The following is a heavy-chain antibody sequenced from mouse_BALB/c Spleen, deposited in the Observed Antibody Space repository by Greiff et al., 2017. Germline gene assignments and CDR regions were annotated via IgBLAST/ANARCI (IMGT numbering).Heavy chain of an antibody. Sequence: VQLQQSGAELARPWASVKMSCKASGYTFTSYTLHWVKQRPGQGLEWIGYINPSSGYTNYNQKFKDKATLTADNSSSTAYMQLSSLTSEDSAVYYCARWGLRLDAMDYWGKGTSVTVSS. J-gene: IGHJ4*01. CDR1: GYTFTSYT. D-gene: IGHD1-2*01. CDR2: INPSSGYT. V-gene: IGHV1-4*01. CDR3: ARWGLRLDAMDY.